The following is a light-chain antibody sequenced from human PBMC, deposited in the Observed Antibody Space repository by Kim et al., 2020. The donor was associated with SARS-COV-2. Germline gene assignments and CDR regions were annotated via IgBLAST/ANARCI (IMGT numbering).Light chain of an antibody. J-gene: IGLJ2*01. CDR3: QAWDSSTGV. V-gene: IGLV3-1*01. Sequence: SVSPGQTGSITCTGDKLGDKYACWYQQKPGQSPVLVIYQDTKRPSGIPERFSGSNSGNTATLTISGTQAMDEAVYYCQAWDSSTGVFGGGTQLTVL. CDR2: QDT. CDR1: KLGDKY.